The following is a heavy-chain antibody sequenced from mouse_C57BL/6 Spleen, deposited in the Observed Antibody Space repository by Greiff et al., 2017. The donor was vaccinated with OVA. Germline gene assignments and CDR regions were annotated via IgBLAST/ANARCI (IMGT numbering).Heavy chain of an antibody. V-gene: IGHV5-16*01. CDR3: ARDEGPYWYFDV. D-gene: IGHD3-3*01. CDR1: GFTFSDYY. J-gene: IGHJ1*03. CDR2: INYDGSST. Sequence: EVMLVESEGGLVQPGSSMKLSCTASGFTFSDYYMAWVRQVPEKGLEWVANINYDGSSTYYLDSLKSRFIISRDNAKNILYLQMSSLKSEDTATEYCARDEGPYWYFDVWGTGTTVTVSS.